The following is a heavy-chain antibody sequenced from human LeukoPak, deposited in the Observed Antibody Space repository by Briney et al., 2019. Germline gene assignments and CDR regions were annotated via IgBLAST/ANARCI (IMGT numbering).Heavy chain of an antibody. V-gene: IGHV1-2*02. Sequence: ASVKVSCKASGYSFTGYYIHWVRQAPGQGLEWLGGINPNSGGTNYAQKFQGRATVTRDTSINTAYMELARLRSDDTAVYYCARGDEKYGSGSYDYHYGMDVWGRGTTVTVSS. D-gene: IGHD3-10*01. CDR1: GYSFTGYY. J-gene: IGHJ6*02. CDR3: ARGDEKYGSGSYDYHYGMDV. CDR2: INPNSGGT.